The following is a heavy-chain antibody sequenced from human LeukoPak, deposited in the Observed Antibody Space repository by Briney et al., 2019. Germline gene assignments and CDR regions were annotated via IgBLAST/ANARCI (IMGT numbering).Heavy chain of an antibody. CDR3: ARDQYYDSSGYRYWYFDL. V-gene: IGHV1-69*04. J-gene: IGHJ2*01. D-gene: IGHD3-22*01. CDR2: IIPILGIA. CDR1: GGTFSSYA. Sequence: ASVKVSCEASGGTFSSYAISWVRQAPGQGLEWMGRIIPILGIANYAQKFQGRVTITADKSTSTAYMELSSLRSEDTAVYYCARDQYYDSSGYRYWYFDLWGRGTLVTVSS.